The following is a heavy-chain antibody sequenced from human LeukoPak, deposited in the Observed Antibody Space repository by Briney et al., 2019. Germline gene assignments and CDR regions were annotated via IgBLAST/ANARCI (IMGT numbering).Heavy chain of an antibody. Sequence: SETLSLTCTVSGGSITNYYWSWIRQPPGKELEWIGFSYYNGNTNYNPSLKSRVTISVDTSKNQFSLKLSSVTAADTAVYYCARGTGTTGDYYFDYWGQGTLVTVSS. CDR1: GGSITNYY. D-gene: IGHD1-1*01. V-gene: IGHV4-59*01. CDR2: SYYNGNT. CDR3: ARGTGTTGDYYFDY. J-gene: IGHJ4*02.